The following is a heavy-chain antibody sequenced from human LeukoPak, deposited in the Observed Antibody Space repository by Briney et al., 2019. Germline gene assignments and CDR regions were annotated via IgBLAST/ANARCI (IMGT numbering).Heavy chain of an antibody. CDR1: GYSFTSYW. CDR3: ARTYYYDSSGYYYDHYYGMDV. V-gene: IGHV5-51*01. D-gene: IGHD3-22*01. Sequence: GASLKISCKGSGYSFTSYWIGWVRQMPGKGLEWMGIIYPGDSDTRYSPSFQGQVTISADKSISTAYLQWSSLKASDTAIYYCARTYYYDSSGYYYDHYYGMDVWGQGTTVTVSS. CDR2: IYPGDSDT. J-gene: IGHJ6*02.